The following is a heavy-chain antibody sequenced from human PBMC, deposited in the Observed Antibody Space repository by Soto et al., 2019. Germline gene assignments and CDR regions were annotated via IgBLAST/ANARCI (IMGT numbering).Heavy chain of an antibody. CDR1: GFTLRNYA. D-gene: IGHD1-20*01. CDR3: AKAKNDYNWDNRPPFDY. V-gene: IGHV3-23*01. J-gene: IGHJ4*02. Sequence: ETLSLSCEASGFTLRNYAMTWVRQAPGKGLEWVSLISANDVGTYYAESVKTRFTISTDQSRNTVYLQMDSLRADDTAIYYCAKAKNDYNWDNRPPFDYWGQGTLVTV. CDR2: ISANDVGT.